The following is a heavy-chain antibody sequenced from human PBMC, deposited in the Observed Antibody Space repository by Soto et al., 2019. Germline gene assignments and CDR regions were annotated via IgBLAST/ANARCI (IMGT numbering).Heavy chain of an antibody. CDR1: GGTFSSHA. J-gene: IGHJ6*02. Sequence: ASVKVSCKASGGTFSSHAINWVRQAPGQGLEWMGGIIPIFGTTIYAQKFQGRVTTTADESTSTAYMELSSLRSEDTAVYYCARARRGQVGAGTYYYYGMDVWGQGTTVTVS. V-gene: IGHV1-69*13. CDR3: ARARRGQVGAGTYYYYGMDV. CDR2: IIPIFGTT. D-gene: IGHD1-26*01.